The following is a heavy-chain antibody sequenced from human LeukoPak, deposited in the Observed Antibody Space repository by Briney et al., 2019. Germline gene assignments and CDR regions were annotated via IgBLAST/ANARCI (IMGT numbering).Heavy chain of an antibody. D-gene: IGHD5-18*01. CDR2: INPNSGGT. V-gene: IGHV1-2*02. CDR1: GYTFTGYC. J-gene: IGHJ5*02. CDR3: ARERETAVWFDP. Sequence: ASVKVSCKASGYTFTGYCMHWVRQAPGQGLEWMGWINPNSGGTNYAQKFQGRVTMTRDTSISTAYMELSRLRSDDTAVYYCARERETAVWFDPWGQGTLVTVSS.